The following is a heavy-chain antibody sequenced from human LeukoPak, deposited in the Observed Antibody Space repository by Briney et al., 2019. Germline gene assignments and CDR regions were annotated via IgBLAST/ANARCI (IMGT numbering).Heavy chain of an antibody. Sequence: GASVKVSCKASGYTFASHDISWVRQAPGQGPEWMGWINVFNGKANYAQRFQGRVTMTTDTSTSTAYMELRSLRSDDTAVYYCARLPYSSGYYYFDSWGQGTLVTVSS. J-gene: IGHJ4*02. CDR1: GYTFASHD. D-gene: IGHD6-19*01. CDR2: INVFNGKA. V-gene: IGHV1-18*01. CDR3: ARLPYSSGYYYFDS.